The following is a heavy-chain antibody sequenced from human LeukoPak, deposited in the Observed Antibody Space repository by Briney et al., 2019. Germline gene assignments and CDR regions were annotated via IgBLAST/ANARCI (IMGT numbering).Heavy chain of an antibody. V-gene: IGHV3-66*04. D-gene: IGHD6-13*01. CDR3: ARPIAAAGPGDAFDI. J-gene: IGHJ3*02. Sequence: PGGSLRLSCAASGFTVSSNYMSWVRQAPGEGLEWVSVIYSGGSTYYADSVKGRFTISRDNSKNTLHLQMNSLRAEDTAVYYCARPIAAAGPGDAFDIWGQGTMATVSS. CDR1: GFTVSSNY. CDR2: IYSGGST.